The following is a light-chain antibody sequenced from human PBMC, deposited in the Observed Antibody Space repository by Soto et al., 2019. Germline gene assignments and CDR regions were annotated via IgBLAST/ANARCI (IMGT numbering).Light chain of an antibody. CDR1: QSISSW. J-gene: IGKJ5*01. Sequence: DIQMTQSPSTLSASVGDRVTITCRASQSISSWLAWYQQKPGKAPKLLIYDASNLETGAPSRFSGSGSGIDFSLTISSLQAEDIATYYCQQYHHLPPTFGQGTRLEI. CDR3: QQYHHLPPT. V-gene: IGKV1-33*01. CDR2: DAS.